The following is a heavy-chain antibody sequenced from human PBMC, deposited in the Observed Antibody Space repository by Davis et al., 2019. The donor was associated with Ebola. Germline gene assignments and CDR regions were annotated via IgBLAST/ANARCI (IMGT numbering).Heavy chain of an antibody. D-gene: IGHD3-10*01. CDR3: ARGPRSYFRAGGDDY. CDR2: IYPGDSDT. Sequence: GESLKISCTRSGYSFTSYWIGWVRQLPGKGLEWMGIIYPGDSDTRYSPSFQGQVTISADKSISTAYLQWSSLKASDTAMYYCARGPRSYFRAGGDDYWGQGTLVSVSS. CDR1: GYSFTSYW. J-gene: IGHJ4*02. V-gene: IGHV5-51*01.